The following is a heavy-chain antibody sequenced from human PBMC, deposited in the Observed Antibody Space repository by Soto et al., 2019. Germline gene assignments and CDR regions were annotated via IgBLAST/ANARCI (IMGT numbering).Heavy chain of an antibody. Sequence: EVQLVESGGGLVKPGGSLRLSCAASGFTFSNAWMSWVRQAPGKGLEWVGRIKSKTDGGTTDYAAPVKGRFTISRDDSKNTLYLQMNSLKTEDTAVYYCTTDSLGYCSGGSCYSEDYWGQGTLVTVSS. CDR3: TTDSLGYCSGGSCYSEDY. CDR2: IKSKTDGGTT. J-gene: IGHJ4*02. V-gene: IGHV3-15*01. CDR1: GFTFSNAW. D-gene: IGHD2-15*01.